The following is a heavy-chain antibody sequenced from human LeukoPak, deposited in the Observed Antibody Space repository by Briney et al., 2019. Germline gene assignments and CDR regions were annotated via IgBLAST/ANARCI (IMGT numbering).Heavy chain of an antibody. CDR3: ARESGGTSPYWYFDL. Sequence: SGRSLRLSCAASGFSFSTYGIHWVRQAPGKGLEWVAFISHDGSDKYFADSVKGRFTISRDNSKNTLLLQMNSLRAEDTAVYFCARESGGTSPYWYFDLWGRGTLVTVSS. CDR1: GFSFSTYG. CDR2: ISHDGSDK. D-gene: IGHD1-7*01. V-gene: IGHV3-33*05. J-gene: IGHJ2*01.